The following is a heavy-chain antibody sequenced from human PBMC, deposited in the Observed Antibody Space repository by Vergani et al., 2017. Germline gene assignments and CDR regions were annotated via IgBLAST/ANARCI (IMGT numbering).Heavy chain of an antibody. CDR3: ARDRGDWRYSRYFYNYYMDV. V-gene: IGHV3-30-3*01. CDR1: GFALNRHA. D-gene: IGHD2-8*02. Sequence: QVQLVESGGGVVQPGTSLRLSCVVSGFALNRHAMYWVRQAPGKGLEWVVGISFDGTNEYYPDLVEGRFTISRDNSKSTLFLQMNSLRVEDMAVYYCARDRGDWRYSRYFYNYYMDVWGKGTTVTVSS. CDR2: ISFDGTNE. J-gene: IGHJ6*03.